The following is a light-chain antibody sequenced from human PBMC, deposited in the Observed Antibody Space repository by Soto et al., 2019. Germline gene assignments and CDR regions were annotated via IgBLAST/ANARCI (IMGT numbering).Light chain of an antibody. V-gene: IGKV1-39*01. Sequence: DIQMTQSPSSLSASVGDRVTITCRASQSISSYLNWYQQKPGKAPKLLIYAASSLQSGVPSRFSGSGSGTDFTLTISSLQPEDFATYYCQQSYRTFGQGTRLEI. J-gene: IGKJ5*01. CDR3: QQSYRT. CDR2: AAS. CDR1: QSISSY.